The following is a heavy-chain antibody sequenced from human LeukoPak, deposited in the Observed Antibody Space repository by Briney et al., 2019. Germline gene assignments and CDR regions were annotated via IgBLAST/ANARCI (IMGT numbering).Heavy chain of an antibody. Sequence: ASVKVSCKASGYTFTSYDINWVRQATGQGLEWMGWMNPNSGNTGYAQKFQGRVTITRNTSISTAYMELSSLRSEDTAVYYCASASYDSSGYQTSDYYYYYMDVWGKGTTVTVSS. CDR3: ASASYDSSGYQTSDYYYYYMDV. D-gene: IGHD3-22*01. V-gene: IGHV1-8*01. CDR1: GYTFTSYD. J-gene: IGHJ6*03. CDR2: MNPNSGNT.